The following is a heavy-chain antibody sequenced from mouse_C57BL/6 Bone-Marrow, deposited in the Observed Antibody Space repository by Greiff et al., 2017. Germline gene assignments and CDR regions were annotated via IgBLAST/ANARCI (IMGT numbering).Heavy chain of an antibody. CDR3: ARGYYYGPWYFDV. CDR1: GFTFSDYY. V-gene: IGHV5-12*01. D-gene: IGHD1-1*01. J-gene: IGHJ1*03. CDR2: ISNGGGSP. Sequence: EVKVVESGGGLVQPGGSLKLSCAASGFTFSDYYMYWVRQTPEKRLEWVAYISNGGGSPYYPDTVKGRFTISRDNAKNTLYLQMSRLKSDDTAMYYCARGYYYGPWYFDVWGTGTTVTVSS.